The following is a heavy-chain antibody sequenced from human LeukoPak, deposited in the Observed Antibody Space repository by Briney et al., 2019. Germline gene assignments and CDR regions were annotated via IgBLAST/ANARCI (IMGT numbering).Heavy chain of an antibody. Sequence: PSETLSLTCTVSGGSISSGSYYWSWIRQPAGKGLEWIGRIYTSGSTNYNPSLKSRVTMSVDTSKNQFSLKLSSVTAADTAVYYCARVMITFGGVIEMEYYFDYWGQGTLVTVSS. CDR2: IYTSGST. CDR3: ARVMITFGGVIEMEYYFDY. J-gene: IGHJ4*02. V-gene: IGHV4-61*02. D-gene: IGHD3-16*02. CDR1: GGSISSGSYY.